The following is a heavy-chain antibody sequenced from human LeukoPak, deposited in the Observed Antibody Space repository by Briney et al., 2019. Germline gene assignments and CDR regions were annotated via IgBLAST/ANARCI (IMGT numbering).Heavy chain of an antibody. D-gene: IGHD2-21*02. CDR3: ARGEEGAYCGGDCYYNWFDP. V-gene: IGHV1-8*01. J-gene: IGHJ5*02. CDR1: GYIFTSYD. CDR2: MNPNSGNT. Sequence: ASVKVSCKASGYIFTSYDINWVRQATGQGLEWMGWMNPNSGNTGYAQKFQGRVTMTRNTSISTAYMELSSLRSEDTAVYYCARGEEGAYCGGDCYYNWFDPWGQGTLVTVSS.